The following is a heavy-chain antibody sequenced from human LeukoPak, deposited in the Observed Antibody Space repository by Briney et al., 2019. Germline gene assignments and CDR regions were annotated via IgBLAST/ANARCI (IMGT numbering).Heavy chain of an antibody. D-gene: IGHD5-18*01. J-gene: IGHJ4*02. CDR1: GGSISSSSYY. V-gene: IGHV4-39*01. Sequence: PSETLSLTCTVSGGSISSSSYYWGWIRQPPGKGLEWIGSIYYSGSTYYNPSLQSRVTISVDTSKNQFSLTLTSVTAADTAVYYCATGGPRYSYGEMGYWGRGTLVIVSS. CDR2: IYYSGST. CDR3: ATGGPRYSYGEMGY.